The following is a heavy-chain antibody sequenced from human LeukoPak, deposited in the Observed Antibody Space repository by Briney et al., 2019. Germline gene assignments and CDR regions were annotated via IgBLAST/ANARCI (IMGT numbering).Heavy chain of an antibody. J-gene: IGHJ3*02. V-gene: IGHV3-23*01. CDR2: ISGSGGST. D-gene: IGHD3-3*01. Sequence: GGSLRLSCAASGFTFSSYAMSWVRQAPGKGLEWVSAISGSGGSTYYADSVKGRFTISRDNSKNALYLQMNSLRAEDTAVYYCAKGGELRFLEWLLGDDAFDIWGQGTMVTVSS. CDR1: GFTFSSYA. CDR3: AKGGELRFLEWLLGDDAFDI.